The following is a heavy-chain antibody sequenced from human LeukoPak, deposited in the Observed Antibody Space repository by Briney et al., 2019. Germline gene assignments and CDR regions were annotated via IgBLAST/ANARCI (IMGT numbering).Heavy chain of an antibody. D-gene: IGHD3-10*02. CDR2: ISTSSSTI. Sequence: GGSLRLSCAASGFTFSTYSMNWVRQAPGKGLEWVSYISTSSSTIYYADSVKGRFTISRDNAKNSLYLQMNSLRAEDTAVYYCAELGITMIGGVWGKGTTVTISS. CDR1: GFTFSTYS. J-gene: IGHJ6*04. CDR3: AELGITMIGGV. V-gene: IGHV3-48*04.